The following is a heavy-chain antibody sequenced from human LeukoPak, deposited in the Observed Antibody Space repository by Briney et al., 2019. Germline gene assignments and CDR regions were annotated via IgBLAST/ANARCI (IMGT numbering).Heavy chain of an antibody. CDR3: ADEDPETTGPEGLDV. J-gene: IGHJ6*02. CDR2: IYYSGTT. V-gene: IGHV4-59*01. CDR1: GGSISHYY. D-gene: IGHD4-11*01. Sequence: PSETLSLTCTVSGGSISHYYRSWIRQSPGKGLEWIGYIYYSGTTNYNPSLKSRVTISVDTSRNQFSLQLRSVTAADTAEYCAADEDPETTGPEGLDVWGQGTTVIVSS.